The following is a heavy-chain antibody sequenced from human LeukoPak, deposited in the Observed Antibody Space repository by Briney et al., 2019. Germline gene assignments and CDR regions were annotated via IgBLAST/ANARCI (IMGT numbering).Heavy chain of an antibody. D-gene: IGHD4-17*01. CDR2: ISSSGSTI. J-gene: IGHJ5*02. CDR1: GFNFSSYW. CDR3: ARDSTHDYGDYPTGFDP. V-gene: IGHV3-48*03. Sequence: GGSLRLSCAASGFNFSSYWMHWVRQAPGKGLEWISYISSSGSTIYYADSVKGRFTISRDNAKNSLYLQMNSLRAEDTAVYYCARDSTHDYGDYPTGFDPWGQGTLVTVSS.